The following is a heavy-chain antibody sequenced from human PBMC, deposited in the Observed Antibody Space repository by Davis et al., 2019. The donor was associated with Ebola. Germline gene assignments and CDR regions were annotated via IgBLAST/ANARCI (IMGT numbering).Heavy chain of an antibody. CDR3: AAIDYYGMDV. D-gene: IGHD2-2*01. Sequence: SVTVSCKASGYTFTNYYMHWVRQAPGQGLEWMGRIIPILGIANYAQKFQGRVTITADKSTSTAYMELSSLRSEDTAVYYCAAIDYYGMDVWGQGTTVTVSS. CDR2: IIPILGIA. V-gene: IGHV1-69*02. CDR1: GYTFTNYY. J-gene: IGHJ6*02.